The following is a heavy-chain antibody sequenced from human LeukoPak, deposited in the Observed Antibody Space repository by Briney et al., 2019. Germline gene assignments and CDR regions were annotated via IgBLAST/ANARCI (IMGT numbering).Heavy chain of an antibody. V-gene: IGHV3-30*18. J-gene: IGHJ4*02. CDR3: AKDNSGYYRGVFDY. CDR2: ISYDGSNK. CDR1: GFTFSSYG. Sequence: GGSLRLSCAASGFTFSSYGMHWVRQAPGKGLEWVAVISYDGSNKYYADSVKGRFTISRDNSKNTLYRQMNSLRAEDTAVYYCAKDNSGYYRGVFDYWGQGTLVTVSS. D-gene: IGHD3-22*01.